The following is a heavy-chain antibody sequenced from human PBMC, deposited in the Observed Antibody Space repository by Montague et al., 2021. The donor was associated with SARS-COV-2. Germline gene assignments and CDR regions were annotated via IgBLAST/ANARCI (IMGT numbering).Heavy chain of an antibody. CDR2: INHRGTS. D-gene: IGHD3-22*01. V-gene: IGHV4-34*01. Sequence: SETRSLTCTVSGGSISSYYWSWIRQPAGKGLEWIGEINHRGTSNYNPSLKSRVSISVDTSKNQFSLYLGSVTAADTAVYYCARGRQHFNMIVVVMTGGEYYFDYWGQGTLVTVSS. J-gene: IGHJ4*02. CDR3: ARGRQHFNMIVVVMTGGEYYFDY. CDR1: GGSISSYY.